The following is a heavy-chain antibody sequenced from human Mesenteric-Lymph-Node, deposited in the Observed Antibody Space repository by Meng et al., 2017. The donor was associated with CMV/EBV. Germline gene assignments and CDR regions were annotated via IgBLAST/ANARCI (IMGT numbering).Heavy chain of an antibody. D-gene: IGHD3-3*01. J-gene: IGHJ4*02. CDR3: ARPGGQYNFWSGYYDD. V-gene: IGHV1-46*01. CDR1: GYTFTSYG. CDR2: INPSGGST. Sequence: SGYTFTSYGISWVRQAPGQGLEWMGVINPSGGSTTYAQKFHGRVTMTRDTSTSTVYMELSSLTSDDTAVYYCARPGGQYNFWSGYYDDWGQGTLVTVSS.